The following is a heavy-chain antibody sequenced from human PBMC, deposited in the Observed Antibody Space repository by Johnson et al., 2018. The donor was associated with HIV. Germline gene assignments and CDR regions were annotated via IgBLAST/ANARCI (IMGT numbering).Heavy chain of an antibody. CDR3: ARERLVRGAFDI. D-gene: IGHD6-19*01. CDR2: ISYDGSNK. Sequence: QVQLVESGGGVVQPGRSLRLSCAASGFTFTSYAMQWVRQAPGKGLEWVAVISYDGSNKYYADSVKGRFTISRDNSKNTLYLQMNRLRAEDTAVYYCARERLVRGAFDIWGQGTMVTVSS. CDR1: GFTFTSYA. V-gene: IGHV3-30-3*01. J-gene: IGHJ3*02.